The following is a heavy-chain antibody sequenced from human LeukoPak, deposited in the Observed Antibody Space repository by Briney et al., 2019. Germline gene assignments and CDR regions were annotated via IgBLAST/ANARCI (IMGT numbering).Heavy chain of an antibody. J-gene: IGHJ4*02. CDR3: ARFSVGGTYYPNY. CDR2: IYPGDSDT. CDR1: GYSFTSFW. Sequence: HGESLKISCKGSGYSFTSFWIGWVRQMPGKGLEWMGIIYPGDSDTRYTPSFQGQVTISADRSISTAYLQWSSLKASDTAMYYCARFSVGGTYYPNYWGQGTLVSVSS. V-gene: IGHV5-51*01. D-gene: IGHD1-26*01.